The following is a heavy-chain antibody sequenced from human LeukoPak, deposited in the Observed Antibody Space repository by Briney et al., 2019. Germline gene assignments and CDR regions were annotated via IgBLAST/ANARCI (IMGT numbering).Heavy chain of an antibody. D-gene: IGHD5-18*01. V-gene: IGHV1-18*04. Sequence: ASVKVSCKASGYTFTNYGITWVRQAPGQGLEWMEWIGAYNGNTNYAVKLQDRVTMTADTSTTTAYMELRSLRSDDTAVYYCARVSYSGGYTFGYGDYWGQGTLVTVSS. CDR2: IGAYNGNT. CDR1: GYTFTNYG. CDR3: ARVSYSGGYTFGYGDY. J-gene: IGHJ4*02.